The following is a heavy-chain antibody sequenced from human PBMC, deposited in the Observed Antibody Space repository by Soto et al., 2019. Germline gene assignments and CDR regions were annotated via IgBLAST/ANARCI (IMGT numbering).Heavy chain of an antibody. J-gene: IGHJ6*02. CDR2: ISGSGGST. Sequence: GGSLRLSCAASGFTFSSYAMSWVRQATGKGLEWVSAISGSGGSTYYADSVKGRFTISRDNSKNTLYLQMNSLRAEDTAVYYCAKEGYRSPYYYGSGSFGMDVWGQGTTVTVSS. V-gene: IGHV3-23*01. CDR1: GFTFSSYA. CDR3: AKEGYRSPYYYGSGSFGMDV. D-gene: IGHD3-10*01.